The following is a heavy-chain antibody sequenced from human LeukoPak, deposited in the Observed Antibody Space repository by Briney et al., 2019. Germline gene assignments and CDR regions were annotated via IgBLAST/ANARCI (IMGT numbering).Heavy chain of an antibody. CDR2: IYVSGAT. V-gene: IGHV4-59*08. J-gene: IGHJ3*01. Sequence: SEALSLTCTVYGGSISGYYWSWIRQSPGRALEWIGYIYVSGATRYNPSLESRVSISEDTSKNQFSLRLSSVTAADTAVYFCARHPPEYYDSSGFAFDLWGQGTMVTVSS. CDR3: ARHPPEYYDSSGFAFDL. D-gene: IGHD3-22*01. CDR1: GGSISGYY.